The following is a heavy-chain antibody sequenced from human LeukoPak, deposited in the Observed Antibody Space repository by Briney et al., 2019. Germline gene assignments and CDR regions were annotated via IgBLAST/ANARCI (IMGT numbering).Heavy chain of an antibody. V-gene: IGHV4-34*01. CDR3: ARGRYDFWSGYRWFDP. Sequence: SETLSLTCAVYGVSFSGYYWSWIRQPPGKGLEWIGEINHSGSTNYSPSLKSRVTISVDTSKNQFSLKLSSVTAADTAVYYCARGRYDFWSGYRWFDPWGQGTLVTVSS. CDR1: GVSFSGYY. J-gene: IGHJ5*02. D-gene: IGHD3-3*01. CDR2: INHSGST.